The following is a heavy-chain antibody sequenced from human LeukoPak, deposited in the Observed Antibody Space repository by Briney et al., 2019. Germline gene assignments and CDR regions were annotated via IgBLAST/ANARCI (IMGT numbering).Heavy chain of an antibody. J-gene: IGHJ4*02. D-gene: IGHD2-21*01. CDR1: GFTFSSYW. Sequence: GGSLRLSCAGSGFTFSSYWMSWVRQAQGKGLEWVANIKQHGSEKYYVDSVKGRFTISRDDATNSLYLRMNSLRAEDTAVYYWARLWPFDYWGQGTLVTVSS. V-gene: IGHV3-7*01. CDR3: ARLWPFDY. CDR2: IKQHGSEK.